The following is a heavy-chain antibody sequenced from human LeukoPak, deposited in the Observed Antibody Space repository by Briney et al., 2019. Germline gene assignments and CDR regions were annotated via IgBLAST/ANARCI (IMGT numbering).Heavy chain of an antibody. CDR2: IIPIFGTA. CDR3: ARESQWELLNPHYYYYGMDV. V-gene: IGHV1-69*13. Sequence: SVTVSCKASGGTFSSYAISWVRQTPGQGLEWMGGIIPIFGTANYAQKFQGRVTITADESTSTAYMELSSLRSEDTAVYYCARESQWELLNPHYYYYGMDVWGQGTTVTVSS. CDR1: GGTFSSYA. D-gene: IGHD1-26*01. J-gene: IGHJ6*02.